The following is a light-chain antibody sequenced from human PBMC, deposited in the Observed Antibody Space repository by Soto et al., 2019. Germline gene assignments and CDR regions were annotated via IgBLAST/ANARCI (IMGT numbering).Light chain of an antibody. CDR2: DVS. V-gene: IGLV2-14*01. Sequence: YVLTQPACVTGYPGQSITISCTGTSSDVGGYNYVSWYQQHPDKVPKLMIYDVSNRPPGVSNRFSGSKSGNTASLTISGLQAEDEADYYCSSYTSISTLVFGTGTKVTVL. J-gene: IGLJ1*01. CDR3: SSYTSISTLV. CDR1: SSDVGGYNY.